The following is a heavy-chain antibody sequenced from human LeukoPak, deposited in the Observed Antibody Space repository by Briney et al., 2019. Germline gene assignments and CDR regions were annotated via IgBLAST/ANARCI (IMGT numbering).Heavy chain of an antibody. Sequence: GGSLRLSCAASGFTFSSYWMSWVRQAPGKGLEWVANIKQDGSEKYYVDSVKGRFTISRDNAKNSLYLQMNSLRAEDTAVYYCARRIAAAGTFVHGVDYWGQGTLVTVSS. V-gene: IGHV3-7*01. J-gene: IGHJ4*02. CDR1: GFTFSSYW. CDR2: IKQDGSEK. CDR3: ARRIAAAGTFVHGVDY. D-gene: IGHD6-13*01.